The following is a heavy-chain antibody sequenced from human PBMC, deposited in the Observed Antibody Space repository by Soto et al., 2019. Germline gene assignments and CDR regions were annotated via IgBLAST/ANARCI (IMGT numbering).Heavy chain of an antibody. V-gene: IGHV4-31*03. CDR3: AREKEYYYDSSGYYYVNAFDI. CDR1: GGSISSGGYY. Sequence: QVQLQESGPGLVKPSQTLSLTCTVSGGSISSGGYYWSWIRQHPGKGLEWIGYIYYSGSTYYNPSPKSRVTISVDTSKNQFSLKLSSVTAADTAVYYCAREKEYYYDSSGYYYVNAFDIWGQGTMVTVSS. CDR2: IYYSGST. J-gene: IGHJ3*02. D-gene: IGHD3-22*01.